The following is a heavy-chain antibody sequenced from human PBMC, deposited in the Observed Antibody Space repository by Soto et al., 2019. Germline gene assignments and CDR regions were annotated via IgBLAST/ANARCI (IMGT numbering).Heavy chain of an antibody. J-gene: IGHJ6*02. CDR1: GFTFSSYS. CDR2: ISSSSSYI. Sequence: GGSLRLSCAASGFTFSSYSMNWVRQAPGKGLEWVSSISSSSSYIYYADSVKGRFTISRDNAKNSLYLQMNSLRAEDTAVYYCARDAYSGWYSFYYYYYGMDVWGQGTTVTVSS. CDR3: ARDAYSGWYSFYYYYYGMDV. V-gene: IGHV3-21*01. D-gene: IGHD6-19*01.